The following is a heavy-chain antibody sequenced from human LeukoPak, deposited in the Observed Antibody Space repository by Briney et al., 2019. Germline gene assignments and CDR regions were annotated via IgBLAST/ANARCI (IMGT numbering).Heavy chain of an antibody. CDR3: ARLFTYDSSGYPTLFDY. Sequence: GESLKISCKGFGNSFTSYWIGWVRQMPGKGLEWMGIIYPGDSDTRYSPSFQGQVTISADKSISTAYLQWSSLKASDTAMYYCARLFTYDSSGYPTLFDYWGQGTLVTVSS. CDR1: GNSFTSYW. J-gene: IGHJ4*02. CDR2: IYPGDSDT. V-gene: IGHV5-51*01. D-gene: IGHD3-22*01.